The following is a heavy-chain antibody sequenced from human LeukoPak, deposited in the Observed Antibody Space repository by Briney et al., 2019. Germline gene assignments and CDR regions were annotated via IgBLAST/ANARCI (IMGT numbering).Heavy chain of an antibody. CDR3: ASSCGGSCYRLS. CDR1: GFTFSGSG. J-gene: IGHJ5*02. D-gene: IGHD2-15*01. CDR2: IRSKVNSYAT. Sequence: PGGSLKLSCAASGFTFSGSGMHWLRQASGKGLEWVGRIRSKVNSYATAYAASVKGRFTISRDDSKNTAYLQMNSLKTEDTAVYYCASSCGGSCYRLSWGQGTLVTVSS. V-gene: IGHV3-73*01.